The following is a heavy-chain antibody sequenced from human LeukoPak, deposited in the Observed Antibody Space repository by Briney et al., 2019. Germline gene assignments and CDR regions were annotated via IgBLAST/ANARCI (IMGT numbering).Heavy chain of an antibody. D-gene: IGHD6-13*01. CDR1: GFTVSSSY. CDR3: ARGAISSWYED. CDR2: LYSGGSI. V-gene: IGHV3-66*01. J-gene: IGHJ4*02. Sequence: GGSLRLSCTASGFTVSSSYMSWVRQAPGKGLEWVSVLYSGGSIFYADSVKGRFTISRDISKNMLYLQMNSLRADDTAVYYCARGAISSWYEDWGQGTLVTVSS.